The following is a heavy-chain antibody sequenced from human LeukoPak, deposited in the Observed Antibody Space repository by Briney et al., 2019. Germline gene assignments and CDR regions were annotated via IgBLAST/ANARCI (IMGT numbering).Heavy chain of an antibody. CDR2: IYSGGST. Sequence: GGSLRLSCAASGFTVSSNYMSWVRQAPGKGLEGVSVIYSGGSTYYADSVKGRFTIFRDNSKNTLYLQMNSLRAEDTGVYYGARDGNYYIGEGRIWFHPSGQPTLLTLSS. V-gene: IGHV3-66*02. CDR3: ARDGNYYIGEGRIWFHP. J-gene: IGHJ5*02. D-gene: IGHD3-9*01. CDR1: GFTVSSNY.